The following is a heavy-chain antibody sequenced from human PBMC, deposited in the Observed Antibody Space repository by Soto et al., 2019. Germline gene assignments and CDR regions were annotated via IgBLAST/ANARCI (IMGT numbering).Heavy chain of an antibody. CDR3: SSLLDIVVVPAAIFDY. CDR1: GGSISSSSYY. V-gene: IGHV4-39*01. CDR2: IYYSGST. D-gene: IGHD2-2*03. J-gene: IGHJ4*02. Sequence: QLQLQESGPGLVKPSETLSLTCTVSGGSISSSSYYWGWIRQPPGKGLEWIGSIYYSGSTYYNPSLKSRVARSVDTSKIQFSLKLSSVTAADTAVYYCSSLLDIVVVPAAIFDYWGQGTLVTVSS.